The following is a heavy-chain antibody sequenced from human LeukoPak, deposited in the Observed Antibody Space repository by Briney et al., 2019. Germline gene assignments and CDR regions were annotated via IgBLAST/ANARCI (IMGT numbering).Heavy chain of an antibody. D-gene: IGHD6-19*01. V-gene: IGHV4-61*02. CDR2: IYTSRST. CDR3: ARDNSSGWYRVNYFDY. J-gene: IGHJ4*02. CDR1: GGSISSGSYY. Sequence: SETLSLTCTVSGGSISSGSYYWSWIRQPAGKGLEWIGRIYTSRSTNYNPSLKSRVTISVDTSKNQFSLKLSSVTAADTAVYYCARDNSSGWYRVNYFDYWGQGTLVTVSS.